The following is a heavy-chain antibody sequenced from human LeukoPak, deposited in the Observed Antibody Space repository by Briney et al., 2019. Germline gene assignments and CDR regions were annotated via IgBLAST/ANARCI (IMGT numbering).Heavy chain of an antibody. V-gene: IGHV3-30*03. CDR3: ASFSSKAAADDY. Sequence: GGSLRLSCAASGFTFSSYGMHWVRQAPGKGLEWVAVISYDGSNKYYADSVKGRFTISRDNSKNTLYLQMNSLRAEDTAVYYCASFSSKAAADDYWGQGTLVTVSS. CDR2: ISYDGSNK. CDR1: GFTFSSYG. J-gene: IGHJ4*02. D-gene: IGHD6-13*01.